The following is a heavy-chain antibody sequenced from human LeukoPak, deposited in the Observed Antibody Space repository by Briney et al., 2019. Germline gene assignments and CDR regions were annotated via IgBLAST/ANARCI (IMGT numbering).Heavy chain of an antibody. CDR3: ARDTYYYDSSGYYCAFDI. Sequence: SQTLSLTCTVSGGSISSGGYYWSSIPQHPGKGLEWLGYIYYSGGTYYNPSLKSRLTISIDTSKNQFSLKLSSVTAADTAVYYCARDTYYYDSSGYYCAFDIWGQGTMVTVSS. CDR1: GGSISSGGYY. V-gene: IGHV4-31*03. D-gene: IGHD3-22*01. J-gene: IGHJ3*02. CDR2: IYYSGGT.